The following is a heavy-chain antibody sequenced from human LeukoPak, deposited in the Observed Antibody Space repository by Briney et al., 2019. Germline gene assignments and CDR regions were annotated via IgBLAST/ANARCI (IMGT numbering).Heavy chain of an antibody. V-gene: IGHV3-30*04. D-gene: IGHD6-13*01. J-gene: IGHJ4*02. CDR3: ARGGLGIAAAGTRWRVDY. Sequence: HPGRSLRLSCAASGFTFSSYAMHWVRQAPGKGLEWVAVISYDGSNKYYADSVKGRFTISGDNSKNTLYLQMNSLRAEDTAVYYCARGGLGIAAAGTRWRVDYWGQGTLVTVSS. CDR1: GFTFSSYA. CDR2: ISYDGSNK.